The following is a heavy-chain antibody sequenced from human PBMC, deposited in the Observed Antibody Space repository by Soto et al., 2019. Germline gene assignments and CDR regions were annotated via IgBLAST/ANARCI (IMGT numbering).Heavy chain of an antibody. D-gene: IGHD4-4*01. J-gene: IGHJ4*02. CDR1: GFTFSSYS. V-gene: IGHV3-21*01. Sequence: GGSLRLSCAASGFTFSSYSMNWVRQAPGKGLEWVSSISGSGNYTHYADFLRGRFTISRDNAKTSLYLQMNSLRAEDTAVYYCAREGINNYNEYYFDSWGQGTVVTVST. CDR3: AREGINNYNEYYFDS. CDR2: ISGSGNYT.